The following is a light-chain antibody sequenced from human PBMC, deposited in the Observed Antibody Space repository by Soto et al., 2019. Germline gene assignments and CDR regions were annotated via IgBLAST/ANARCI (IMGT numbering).Light chain of an antibody. J-gene: IGLJ1*01. CDR2: EVT. CDR3: SSYTSSSTYV. V-gene: IGLV2-14*01. CDR1: SRDVGGHNY. Sequence: QSLLAEPASVSGSPGQSITISCTGTSRDVGGHNYVSWYRQYPGKAPKVMIYEVTNRPSGVSNRFSGSKSGNTASLTISGLQTDDEADYYCSSYTSSSTYVFGPGTKVTVL.